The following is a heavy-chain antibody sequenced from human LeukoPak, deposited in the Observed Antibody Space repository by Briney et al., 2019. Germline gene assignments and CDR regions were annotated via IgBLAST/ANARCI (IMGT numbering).Heavy chain of an antibody. J-gene: IGHJ4*02. Sequence: PSETLSLTCTVSGGSIRTYYWSWIRQPPGKGLEWIGFIYYSGSTNYNPSLKSRVTISVDTSKNQFSLKLSSVTAADTAVYYCARLNSGWYPYWGQGILVTVSS. CDR1: GGSIRTYY. D-gene: IGHD6-19*01. CDR2: IYYSGST. CDR3: ARLNSGWYPY. V-gene: IGHV4-59*01.